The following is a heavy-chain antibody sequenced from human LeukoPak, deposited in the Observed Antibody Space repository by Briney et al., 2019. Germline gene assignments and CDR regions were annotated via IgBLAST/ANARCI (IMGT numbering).Heavy chain of an antibody. Sequence: ASVKVSCKASGYTFTGYYMHWVRQAPGQGLEWMGWINPNSGSTNYAQKFQGWVTMTRDTSISIAYMELSRLRSDDTAVYYCARAMVRGAAFHHWAQGTLVTVSS. J-gene: IGHJ4*02. V-gene: IGHV1-2*04. CDR1: GYTFTGYY. CDR2: INPNSGST. D-gene: IGHD3-10*01. CDR3: ARAMVRGAAFHH.